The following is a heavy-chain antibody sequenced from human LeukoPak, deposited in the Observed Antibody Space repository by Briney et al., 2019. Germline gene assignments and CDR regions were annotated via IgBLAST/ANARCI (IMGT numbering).Heavy chain of an antibody. CDR3: ARDPRTTVTNLRGYGMDV. D-gene: IGHD4-17*01. V-gene: IGHV1-46*01. Sequence: LWASVKVSCKASGYTFTSYYMHWVRQAPGRGLEWMGIINPSGGSTSYAQKFQGRVTMTRDTSTSTVYMELSSLRSEDTAVYYCARDPRTTVTNLRGYGMDVWGQGTTVTVSS. CDR1: GYTFTSYY. CDR2: INPSGGST. J-gene: IGHJ6*02.